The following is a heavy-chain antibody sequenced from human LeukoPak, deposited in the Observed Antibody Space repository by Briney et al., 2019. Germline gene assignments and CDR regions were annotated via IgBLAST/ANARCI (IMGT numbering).Heavy chain of an antibody. CDR1: GFTLSDYY. CDR2: SSSSGSTT. D-gene: IGHD3/OR15-3a*01. CDR3: ARRRDFIDY. J-gene: IGHJ4*02. Sequence: GGSLRLSCAASGFTLSDYYMSWIRQAPGNGLEWVSYSSSSGSTTYYAQSVKGRLAISRDNAKNSLYLQMNSLRADDTAVYYCARRRDFIDYWGQGTLVTVSS. V-gene: IGHV3-11*01.